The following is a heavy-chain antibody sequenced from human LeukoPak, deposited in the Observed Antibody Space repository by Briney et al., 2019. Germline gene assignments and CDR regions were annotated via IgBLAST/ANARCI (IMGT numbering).Heavy chain of an antibody. V-gene: IGHV4-4*09. CDR3: ARVVRGGVFDH. Sequence: SETLSLTCSVSGGSISSFYWNWIRQPPGKGLEWIRDIYSSGNTNYSPSLQSRVNISVDTSKNQFSLQLCSVTVADTAVYYCARVVRGGVFDHWGQGALVTVSS. CDR1: GGSISSFY. CDR2: IYSSGNT. D-gene: IGHD3-10*02. J-gene: IGHJ4*02.